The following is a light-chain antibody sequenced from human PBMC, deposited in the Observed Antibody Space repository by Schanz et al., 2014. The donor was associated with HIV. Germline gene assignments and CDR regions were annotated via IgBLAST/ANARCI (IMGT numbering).Light chain of an antibody. CDR2: SNN. CDR3: QSYDSSLGGYV. V-gene: IGLV1-44*01. J-gene: IGLJ1*01. Sequence: QSVLTQPPSASGTPGQRVTISCSGSRSNIGRNTVNWYQQLPRTAPKLLIYSNNQRPSGVPDRFSGSKSGTSASLAISGLQSEDEAEYYCQSYDSSLGGYVFGTGTKLTVL. CDR1: RSNIGRNT.